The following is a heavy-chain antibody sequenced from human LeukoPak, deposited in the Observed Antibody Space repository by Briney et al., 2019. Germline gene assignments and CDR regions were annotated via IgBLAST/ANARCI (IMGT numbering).Heavy chain of an antibody. CDR1: GGSISSYY. D-gene: IGHD3-22*01. J-gene: IGHJ4*02. Sequence: PSETLSLTCTVSGGSISSYYWSWIRQPPGKGLEWIGYIYYSGSTNYNPSLKSQVTISVDTSKNQFSLKLSSVTAADTAVYYCAREATNYYDSSGYPDYWGQGTLVTVSS. CDR2: IYYSGST. V-gene: IGHV4-59*01. CDR3: AREATNYYDSSGYPDY.